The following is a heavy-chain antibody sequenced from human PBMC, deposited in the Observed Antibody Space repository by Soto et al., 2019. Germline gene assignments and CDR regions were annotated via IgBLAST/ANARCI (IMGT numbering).Heavy chain of an antibody. CDR1: GFTFSSYS. D-gene: IGHD5-12*01. CDR3: AKGGSGFPQGDY. CDR2: ISGSGGRT. Sequence: EVQLLESGGGLVQPGGSLRLSCAASGFTFSSYSMSWVRQAPGKGLKWVSAISGSGGRTYYADSVKGRFTISRDNSKNTLYLQMKSLRADDTAVYYCAKGGSGFPQGDYWGQGTLVTVSS. V-gene: IGHV3-23*01. J-gene: IGHJ4*02.